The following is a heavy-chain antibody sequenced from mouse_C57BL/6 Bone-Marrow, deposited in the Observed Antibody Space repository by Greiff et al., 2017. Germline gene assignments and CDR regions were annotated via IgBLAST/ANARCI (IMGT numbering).Heavy chain of an antibody. D-gene: IGHD1-1*01. Sequence: DVKLQESGGGLVQPGGSLKLSCAASGFTFSDYYMYWVRQTPEKRLEWVAYISNGGGSTYYPDTVKGRFTISRDNAKNTLYLQMSRLKSEDTAMYYCARRDGSSSWFAYWGQGTLVTVSA. CDR3: ARRDGSSSWFAY. J-gene: IGHJ3*01. V-gene: IGHV5-12*01. CDR1: GFTFSDYY. CDR2: ISNGGGST.